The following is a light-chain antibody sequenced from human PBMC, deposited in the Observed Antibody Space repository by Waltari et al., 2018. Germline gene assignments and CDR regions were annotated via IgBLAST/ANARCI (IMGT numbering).Light chain of an antibody. Sequence: QSALTQPASVSGSPGQSITISCTGTTSDLGAYNYVSCYQQHPVKAPKPIIFDVSSRPSGVSNRFSGSKSANTASLIISGLQAEDEADYYCCSFTSSSTWVFGGGTKLTVL. V-gene: IGLV2-14*03. CDR2: DVS. CDR3: CSFTSSSTWV. J-gene: IGLJ3*02. CDR1: TSDLGAYNY.